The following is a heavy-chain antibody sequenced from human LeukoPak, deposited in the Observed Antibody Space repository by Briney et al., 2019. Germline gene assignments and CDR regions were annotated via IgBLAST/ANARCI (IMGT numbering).Heavy chain of an antibody. CDR1: GFTFSSYA. J-gene: IGHJ4*02. Sequence: GGSLRLSCAASGFTFSSYAMSWVRQAPGKGLEWVSAISGSGGSTYYADSVKGRFTISRDNSKNTLYLQMNSLRAEDTAVYYCAEDRGGSYGYFDYWGQGTLVTVSS. CDR3: AEDRGGSYGYFDY. D-gene: IGHD5-18*01. CDR2: ISGSGGST. V-gene: IGHV3-23*01.